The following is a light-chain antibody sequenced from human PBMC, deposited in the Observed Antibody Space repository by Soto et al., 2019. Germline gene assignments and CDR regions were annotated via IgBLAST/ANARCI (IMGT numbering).Light chain of an antibody. Sequence: QSVLTQPPSVSGSPGQSVAISCTGTSSDVGNSNGVSWYQQPPGTAPKLMIYDVSNRPSGVPDRFSGSKSGNTASLTISGIQAEDEADYYCSSYTSSSTYVFGTGTKXTVL. V-gene: IGLV2-18*02. J-gene: IGLJ1*01. CDR1: SSDVGNSNG. CDR2: DVS. CDR3: SSYTSSSTYV.